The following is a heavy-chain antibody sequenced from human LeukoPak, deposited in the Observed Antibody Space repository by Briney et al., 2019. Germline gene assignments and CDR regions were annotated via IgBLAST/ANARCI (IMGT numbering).Heavy chain of an antibody. Sequence: SETLSLTCTVSGGSISGYYWTWIRQPPGRGLEWIGYIHYSGSTNYNPSLKSRVTISVDTSKSQFSLKLSSVTAADTAVYYCARPYYYDSRIDPWGQGILVTVSS. V-gene: IGHV4-59*08. D-gene: IGHD3-22*01. CDR1: GGSISGYY. J-gene: IGHJ5*02. CDR2: IHYSGST. CDR3: ARPYYYDSRIDP.